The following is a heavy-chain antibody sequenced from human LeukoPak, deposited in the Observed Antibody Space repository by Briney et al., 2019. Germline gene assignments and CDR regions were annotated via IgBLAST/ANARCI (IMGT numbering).Heavy chain of an antibody. Sequence: ASVKVSYKASEYTFTSYDINWVRQAPGQGLEGMGWMNPTTGNTGYAQKFQGRVTMTRDTSKNTAYMELRSLGSEDTAVYFCARLSQTPDYYDAGGYYHLAYWGQGTRVIVSS. D-gene: IGHD3-22*01. V-gene: IGHV1-8*01. CDR2: MNPTTGNT. CDR1: EYTFTSYD. CDR3: ARLSQTPDYYDAGGYYHLAY. J-gene: IGHJ4*02.